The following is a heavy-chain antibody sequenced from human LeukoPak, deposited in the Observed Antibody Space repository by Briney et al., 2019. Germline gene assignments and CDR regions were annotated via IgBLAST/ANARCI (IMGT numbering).Heavy chain of an antibody. CDR3: AGDSVDTAMVYYYYYGMDV. D-gene: IGHD5-18*01. J-gene: IGHJ6*02. V-gene: IGHV1-18*01. Sequence: ASVKVSCKASGYTFTSYGISWVRQAPGQGLEWMGWISAYNGNTNYAQKLQGRVTMTTDTSTSTAYMELRSLRSDDTAGYYCAGDSVDTAMVYYYYYGMDVWGQGTTVTVSS. CDR1: GYTFTSYG. CDR2: ISAYNGNT.